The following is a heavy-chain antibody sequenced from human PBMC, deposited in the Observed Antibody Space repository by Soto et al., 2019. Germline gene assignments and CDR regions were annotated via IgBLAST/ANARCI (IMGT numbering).Heavy chain of an antibody. Sequence: VHLQESGPGLVKPLETLSLTCTVSGVSISTYYWSWIRQSPGKGLEGIGFVFYTGTTNYSPSLKRRVTISAVASKNLVSMKLTSVTAADTAVYYCARMLCECRYTNCLIDFWGRVNLGTVSS. CDR2: VFYTGTT. CDR1: GVSISTYY. J-gene: IGHJ4*02. V-gene: IGHV4-59*01. CDR3: ARMLCECRYTNCLIDF. D-gene: IGHD2-2*01.